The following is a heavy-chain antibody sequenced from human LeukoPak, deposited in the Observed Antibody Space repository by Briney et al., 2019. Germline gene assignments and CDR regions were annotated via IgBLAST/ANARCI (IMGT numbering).Heavy chain of an antibody. CDR3: ARDRGRYYMDV. Sequence: GGSLRLSCAASGFTFSSYEMNWVRQAPGKGLEWVSYIGSSGSTIYYADSVKGRFTISRDNAKNSLYLQMNSLRAEDTAVYYCARDRGRYYMDVWGKGTTVTISS. CDR1: GFTFSSYE. V-gene: IGHV3-48*03. D-gene: IGHD6-25*01. CDR2: IGSSGSTI. J-gene: IGHJ6*03.